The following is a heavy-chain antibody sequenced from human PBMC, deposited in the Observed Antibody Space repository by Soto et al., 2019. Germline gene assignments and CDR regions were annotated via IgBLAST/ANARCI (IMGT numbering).Heavy chain of an antibody. D-gene: IGHD5-18*01. Sequence: SVKVSCKASGGTFSSYAISWVRQAPGQGLEWMGGIIPIFGTANYAQKYQGRVKITADESTSTAYIELSSLRSEDTAVYYCARVDTAMVTDYYYGMDVWGQGTTVTVSS. J-gene: IGHJ6*02. V-gene: IGHV1-69*13. CDR1: GGTFSSYA. CDR3: ARVDTAMVTDYYYGMDV. CDR2: IIPIFGTA.